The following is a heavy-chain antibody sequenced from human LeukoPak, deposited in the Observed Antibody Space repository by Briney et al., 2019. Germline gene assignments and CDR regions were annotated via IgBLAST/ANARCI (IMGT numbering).Heavy chain of an antibody. CDR2: IRYDGSNK. Sequence: GGSLRLSCAASGFTFNSYAMQWVRQAPGKGLEWVAFIRYDGSNKYYADSVKGRFTISRDNSKNTLYLQMNSLRAEDTAVYYCAKEGYLGGFDYWGQGTLVTVSS. V-gene: IGHV3-30*02. D-gene: IGHD1-1*01. J-gene: IGHJ4*02. CDR3: AKEGYLGGFDY. CDR1: GFTFNSYA.